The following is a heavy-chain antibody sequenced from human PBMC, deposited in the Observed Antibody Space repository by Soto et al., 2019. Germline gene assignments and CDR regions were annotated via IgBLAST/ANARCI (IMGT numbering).Heavy chain of an antibody. CDR1: GYTFTSYG. J-gene: IGHJ4*02. V-gene: IGHV1-18*01. Sequence: QVHLVQSGAEVEKPGASVKVSCKGSGYTFTSYGITWVRQAPGQGLEWMGWISAHNGNTDYAQKHQGRVTVTRDTSTSTAYMELRSLTSDDTAVYYCARGRDGDYWGQGALVTVSS. D-gene: IGHD6-6*01. CDR3: ARGRDGDY. CDR2: ISAHNGNT.